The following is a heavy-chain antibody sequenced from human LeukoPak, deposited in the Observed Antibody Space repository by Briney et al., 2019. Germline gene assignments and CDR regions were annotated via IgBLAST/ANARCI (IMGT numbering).Heavy chain of an antibody. D-gene: IGHD6-13*01. CDR2: IWHDGSKR. Sequence: PGGSLRLSCVASGFTFSTYGMHWVRQAPGKGLEWVAIIWHDGSKRYYGDSVKGRFTISRDNAQNALFLQMNSLRVEDTAVYYCAAGTAADYWGQGTLVTVSS. J-gene: IGHJ4*02. CDR3: AAGTAADY. V-gene: IGHV3-33*03. CDR1: GFTFSTYG.